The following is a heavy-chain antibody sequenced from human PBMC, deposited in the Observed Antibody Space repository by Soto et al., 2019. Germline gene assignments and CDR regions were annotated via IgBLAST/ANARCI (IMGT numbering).Heavy chain of an antibody. CDR2: ISVDDGKT. V-gene: IGHV1-18*04. CDR3: ARPDYYNTGRGAFNI. Sequence: QGQLVQSGAEVKKPGASVNVSCKASGYTFNSHGISWVRQAPGQGLEWMGWISVDDGKTKYAQNFQGRVTMTTDRLTSTAYMELRSLRSDDTAVYYCARPDYYNTGRGAFNIWGQGTTVTVSS. D-gene: IGHD3-22*01. J-gene: IGHJ3*02. CDR1: GYTFNSHG.